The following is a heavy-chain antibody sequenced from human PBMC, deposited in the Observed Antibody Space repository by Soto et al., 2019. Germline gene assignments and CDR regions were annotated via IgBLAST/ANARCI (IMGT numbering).Heavy chain of an antibody. J-gene: IGHJ3*02. D-gene: IGHD1-1*01. V-gene: IGHV2-70*04. CDR1: GFSLSTNGMG. CDR3: ARSPPGERAFDI. CDR2: VDWDDDK. Sequence: SGPTLVNPTQTLTLTCTFSGFSLSTNGMGVSWIRQPPGKALEWLARVDWDDDKFYSTSLKTRLTISKDTSSNQVVLTMTNMDPVDTATYYCARSPPGERAFDIWGQGTMVTVSS.